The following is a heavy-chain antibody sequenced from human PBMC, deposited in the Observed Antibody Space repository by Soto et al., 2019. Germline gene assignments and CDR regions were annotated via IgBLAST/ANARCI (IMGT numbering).Heavy chain of an antibody. J-gene: IGHJ2*01. CDR2: IIPIFGTA. Sequence: GASVKVSCKASGYTFTSYAISWVRQAPGQGLEWMGGIIPIFGTANYAQKFQGRVTITADESTSTAYMELSSLRSEDTAVYYCARVVTVVKSFHYWYFDLWGRGTLVTVSS. CDR1: GYTFTSYA. D-gene: IGHD2-15*01. CDR3: ARVVTVVKSFHYWYFDL. V-gene: IGHV1-69*13.